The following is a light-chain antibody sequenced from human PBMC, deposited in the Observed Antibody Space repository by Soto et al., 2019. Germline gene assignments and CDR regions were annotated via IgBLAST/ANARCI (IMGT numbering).Light chain of an antibody. Sequence: AIQLTQSPSSLSASVGDRVTITCRASQGISSALAWYQQKPGKAPKLLIYDASSLESGVPSRFGGSGSGTDFTLTISSLQPEDFATYYCQQFNSYPFTFGQGTRLEIK. CDR3: QQFNSYPFT. V-gene: IGKV1-13*02. CDR1: QGISSA. J-gene: IGKJ5*01. CDR2: DAS.